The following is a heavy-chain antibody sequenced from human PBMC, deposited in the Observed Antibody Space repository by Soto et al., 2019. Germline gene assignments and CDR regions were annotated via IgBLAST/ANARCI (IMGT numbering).Heavy chain of an antibody. D-gene: IGHD3-22*01. CDR3: ARGPTDYYDNSANSFLDY. Sequence: QVQLVQSGAEVKKPGASVKVSCKASGYTFITYGVSWVRQAPGQGLDWLGWISTYNGNTRYAERLQGRVTMTTDTTTNKAYMERRNLRSDDTAVYYCARGPTDYYDNSANSFLDYWGQGTLVTVSS. V-gene: IGHV1-18*01. CDR2: ISTYNGNT. CDR1: GYTFITYG. J-gene: IGHJ4*02.